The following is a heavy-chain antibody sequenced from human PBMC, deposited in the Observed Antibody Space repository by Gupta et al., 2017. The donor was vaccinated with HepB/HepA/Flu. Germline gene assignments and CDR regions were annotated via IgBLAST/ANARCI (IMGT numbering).Heavy chain of an antibody. D-gene: IGHD2-2*01. J-gene: IGHJ5*02. CDR2: ISSSSSYI. Sequence: EVQLVESGGGLVKPGGSLRLSCAASGFTFSRYSMNWVRQAPGKGLEWVSSISSSSSYIYYADSVKGRFTISRDNAKNSLYLQMNSPRAEDTAVYYCVVLGSTSWANWFDPWGQGTLVTVSS. V-gene: IGHV3-21*01. CDR1: GFTFSRYS. CDR3: VVLGSTSWANWFDP.